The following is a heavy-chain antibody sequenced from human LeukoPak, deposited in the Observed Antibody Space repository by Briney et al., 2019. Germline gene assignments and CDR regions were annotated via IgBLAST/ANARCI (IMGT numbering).Heavy chain of an antibody. CDR3: ARVSCSSTSCYWFDP. J-gene: IGHJ5*02. CDR1: GYSISSGYY. D-gene: IGHD2-2*01. Sequence: KSSETLSLTCTVSGYSISSGYYWGWIRQPPGKGLEWIGSIYHSGSTYYNPSLKSRVTISVDTSKNQFSLKLSSVTAAGTAVYYCARVSCSSTSCYWFDPWGQGTLVTVSS. CDR2: IYHSGST. V-gene: IGHV4-38-2*02.